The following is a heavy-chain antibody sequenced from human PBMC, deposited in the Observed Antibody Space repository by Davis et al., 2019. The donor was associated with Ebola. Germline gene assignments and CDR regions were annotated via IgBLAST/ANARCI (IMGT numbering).Heavy chain of an antibody. D-gene: IGHD5-12*01. Sequence: ASVKVSCKASGYMFTSYAMNWVRQAPGQRLEWMGWINGGNGNTYYSQNFQGRVSITRDTSATTTYMQLHSLSPEDTAVYYCARNAWLPSLHLDHWGQGTRVTVSS. CDR3: ARNAWLPSLHLDH. CDR1: GYMFTSYA. J-gene: IGHJ1*01. CDR2: INGGNGNT. V-gene: IGHV1-3*01.